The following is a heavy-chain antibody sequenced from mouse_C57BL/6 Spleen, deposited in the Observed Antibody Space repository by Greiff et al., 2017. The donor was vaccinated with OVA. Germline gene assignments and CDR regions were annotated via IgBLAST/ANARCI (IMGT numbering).Heavy chain of an antibody. J-gene: IGHJ4*01. Sequence: VQLQQSGPELVKPGASVKISCKASGYAFSSSWMNWVKQRPGKGLEWIGRIYPGDGDTNYNGKFKGKATLTADKSSSTAYMQLSSLTSEDSAVDVGARRITTVDFYSMDYWGQGTSVTVSS. CDR1: GYAFSSSW. D-gene: IGHD1-1*01. V-gene: IGHV1-82*01. CDR3: ARRITTVDFYSMDY. CDR2: IYPGDGDT.